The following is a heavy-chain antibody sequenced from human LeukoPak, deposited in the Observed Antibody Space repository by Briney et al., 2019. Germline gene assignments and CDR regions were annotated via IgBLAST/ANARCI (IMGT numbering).Heavy chain of an antibody. CDR3: ASEKIAYCGGDCYSRYFQH. CDR2: IYYSGST. V-gene: IGHV4-39*07. Sequence: SETLSLTCTVFGGSISSSSYYWGWIRQPPGKGLEWIGSIYYSGSTYYNPSLKSRVTISVDTSKNQFSLKLSSVTAADTAVYYCASEKIAYCGGDCYSRYFQHWGQGTLVTVSS. CDR1: GGSISSSSYY. D-gene: IGHD2-21*02. J-gene: IGHJ1*01.